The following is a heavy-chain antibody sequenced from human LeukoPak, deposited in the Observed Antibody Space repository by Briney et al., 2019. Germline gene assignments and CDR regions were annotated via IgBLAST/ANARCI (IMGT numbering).Heavy chain of an antibody. Sequence: GGSLRLSCAASGFTFSSYAMSWVRQAPGKGLEWVSAISGSGGSTYYADSVKGRFTISRDNSNNTLYLQMNSLRAEDTAVYYCAKPTITIFGVVTQPQPDPWAREPWSPSPQ. D-gene: IGHD3-3*01. CDR2: ISGSGGST. CDR1: GFTFSSYA. CDR3: AKPTITIFGVVTQPQPDP. J-gene: IGHJ5*02. V-gene: IGHV3-23*01.